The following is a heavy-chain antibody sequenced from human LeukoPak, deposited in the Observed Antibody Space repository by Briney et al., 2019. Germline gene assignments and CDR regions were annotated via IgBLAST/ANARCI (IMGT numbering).Heavy chain of an antibody. CDR3: ARSARDSDYTNMDY. Sequence: GGSLRLSCAASGFTFTSYWMTWVRQAPGKGLEWVANIKQDGSEKNYVDSVKGRFTISRDNDKNSLYLQMNSLRVEDTAVYYCARSARDSDYTNMDYWGQGTLVIVSS. J-gene: IGHJ4*02. CDR2: IKQDGSEK. V-gene: IGHV3-7*02. D-gene: IGHD4-11*01. CDR1: GFTFTSYW.